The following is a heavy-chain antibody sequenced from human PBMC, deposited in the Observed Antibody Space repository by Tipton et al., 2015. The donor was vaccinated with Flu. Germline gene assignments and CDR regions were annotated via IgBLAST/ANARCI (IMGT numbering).Heavy chain of an antibody. CDR2: INHSGST. J-gene: IGHJ4*02. Sequence: TLSLTCAVYGGSFSGYYWSWIRQPPGKGLEWIGEINHSGSTNYNPSLKSRVIISVDTSKNQFSLRLSSVTAADTAAYYCARGSYSNYDYWGQGTLVTVSS. D-gene: IGHD4-11*01. CDR3: ARGSYSNYDY. V-gene: IGHV4-34*01. CDR1: GGSFSGYY.